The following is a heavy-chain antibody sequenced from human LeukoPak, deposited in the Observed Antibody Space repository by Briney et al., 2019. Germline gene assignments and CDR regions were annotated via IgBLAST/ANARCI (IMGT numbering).Heavy chain of an antibody. CDR1: GGSISSYY. Sequence: KASETLSLTRAVSGGSISSYYWTWIRQPPGKGLEWVGYIQNSAIYRAKIKSSPSLQSRVSLSIDTSKNQVSLTVNSVTAADTAVYYCARLSSTLYYSMDVWGPGTAVTVSS. CDR3: ARLSSTLYYSMDV. V-gene: IGHV4-59*08. J-gene: IGHJ6*02. D-gene: IGHD6-6*01. CDR2: IQNSAIYRAKI.